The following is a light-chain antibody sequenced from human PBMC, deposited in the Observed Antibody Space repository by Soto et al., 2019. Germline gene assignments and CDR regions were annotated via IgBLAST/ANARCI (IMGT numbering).Light chain of an antibody. CDR1: QSVISN. CDR2: GAS. J-gene: IGKJ4*01. V-gene: IGKV3-15*01. Sequence: EIFVTQSPAILSVSPGESVTLSCRASQSVISNLAWYQQKLGQAPRLLIYGASTRASGIPARFSGSGSGTEFFLTISSLQSEDFAVYYCQYYNNWLGAVGGGTKVEIK. CDR3: QYYNNWLGA.